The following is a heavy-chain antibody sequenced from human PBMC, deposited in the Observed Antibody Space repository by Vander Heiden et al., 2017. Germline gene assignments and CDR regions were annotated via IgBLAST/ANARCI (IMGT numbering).Heavy chain of an antibody. CDR1: GGTFSSYA. V-gene: IGHV1-69*01. CDR3: AREGGRGYMTPTRGWFDP. Sequence: QVQLVQSGAEVKKPGSSVKVSCKASGGTFSSYAISWVRQAPGQGLEWMGGIIPIFGTANYAQKFQGRVTITADESTSTAYMELSSLRSEDTAVYYCAREGGRGYMTPTRGWFDPWGQGTLVTVSS. CDR2: IIPIFGTA. D-gene: IGHD5-12*01. J-gene: IGHJ5*02.